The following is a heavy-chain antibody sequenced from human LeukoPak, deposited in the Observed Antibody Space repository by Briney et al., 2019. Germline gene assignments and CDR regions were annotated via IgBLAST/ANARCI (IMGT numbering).Heavy chain of an antibody. V-gene: IGHV3-15*01. Sequence: GGSLRLSCAASGFTFSNAWMFWVRQAPGKGLEWVGRIRSKTDGGTTDYAAPVKGRFSISRDDSRSIVYLQMNSLKPEDTAVYYCTTWTHSSWGQGILVTVSS. CDR3: TTWTHSS. CDR1: GFTFSNAW. J-gene: IGHJ4*02. D-gene: IGHD2-2*01. CDR2: IRSKTDGGTT.